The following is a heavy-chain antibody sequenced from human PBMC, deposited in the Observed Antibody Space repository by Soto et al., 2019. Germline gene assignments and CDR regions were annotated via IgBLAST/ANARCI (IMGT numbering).Heavy chain of an antibody. Sequence: EVQLVESGGGLVQPGGSLRLSCAASGFSFSDHYMVWVRQAPGKGLEWVGRIRKKVNDYTTEYAASVRGRFTISRADSKTSRYLQMNSLNTEDTAVYYYATIIPDISNYYFDHWGQGTLVTVSS. CDR2: IRKKVNDYTT. V-gene: IGHV3-72*01. J-gene: IGHJ4*02. D-gene: IGHD3-10*01. CDR1: GFSFSDHY. CDR3: ATIIPDISNYYFDH.